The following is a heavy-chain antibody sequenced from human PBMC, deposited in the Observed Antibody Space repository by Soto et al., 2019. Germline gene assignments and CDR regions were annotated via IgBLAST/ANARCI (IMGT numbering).Heavy chain of an antibody. V-gene: IGHV1-69*01. J-gene: IGHJ3*02. D-gene: IGHD3-22*01. CDR2: IIPILGTA. CDR3: ARAPGYQTYYYDSSGRNGAFDS. CDR1: GGTFSSYA. Sequence: QVQLVQSGAEVKKPGSSVKVSCKASGGTFSSYAISWVRQAPGQGLEWMGGIIPILGTANYAQKFQVRVTITADESTSTAYMELSSLRSEDTAVYYCARAPGYQTYYYDSSGRNGAFDSWGQGTMVTVSS.